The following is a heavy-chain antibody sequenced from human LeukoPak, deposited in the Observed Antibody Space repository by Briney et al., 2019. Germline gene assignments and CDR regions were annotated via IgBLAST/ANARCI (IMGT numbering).Heavy chain of an antibody. CDR2: TNPNSGGT. Sequence: ASVKVSCKASGYTFTGYYIHWVRPAPGQGLEWMGWTNPNSGGTNYAQKFQGRVTMTRDTSISTAYMELSRLRSDDTAVYYCAREVEGGYDAFDIWGPGTMVTVSS. D-gene: IGHD1-26*01. CDR1: GYTFTGYY. V-gene: IGHV1-2*02. J-gene: IGHJ3*02. CDR3: AREVEGGYDAFDI.